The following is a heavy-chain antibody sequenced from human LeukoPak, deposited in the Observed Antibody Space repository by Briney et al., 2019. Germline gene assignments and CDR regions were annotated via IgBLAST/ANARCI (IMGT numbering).Heavy chain of an antibody. V-gene: IGHV3-30*18. CDR2: ISYDGSNN. CDR1: GFTFSSYG. J-gene: IGHJ6*02. CDR3: AKSLLRYVDWLVYCMDV. Sequence: GGPLRLSCAASGFTFSSYGMHWLRQAPGKGLEWVAVISYDGSNNYSADSVKGRFTISRDNSKNTLYLQMNSLRDEDTAVYYCAKSLLRYVDWLVYCMDVWGQGTTVTVSS. D-gene: IGHD3-9*01.